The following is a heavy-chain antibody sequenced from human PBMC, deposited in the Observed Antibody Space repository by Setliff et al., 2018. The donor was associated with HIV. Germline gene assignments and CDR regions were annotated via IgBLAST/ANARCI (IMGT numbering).Heavy chain of an antibody. CDR2: IYYSGST. Sequence: SETLSLTCTVSGGSISSSCYYWGWIRQPPGKGLEWIGSIYYSGSTYYNPSLKSRVTISVDTSKNQFSLKLSSVTAADTAVYYCARGRQRYYGSGSYYHDYWGQGTLVTVSS. J-gene: IGHJ4*02. CDR1: GGSISSSCYY. V-gene: IGHV4-39*07. CDR3: ARGRQRYYGSGSYYHDY. D-gene: IGHD3-10*01.